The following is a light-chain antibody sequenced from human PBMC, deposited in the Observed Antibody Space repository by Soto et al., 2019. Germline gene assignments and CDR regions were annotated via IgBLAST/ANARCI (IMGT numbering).Light chain of an antibody. CDR2: GNS. Sequence: QSVLTQPPSVSGAPGQRVTISCTGSSSNIGAGYDVHWYQQLPGTAPKLLIYGNSNRPSGVPDRFSGSKSGTSASLAITGLQAEDEADYYCQSYDSSLSGSPVFDGGTKVTVL. J-gene: IGLJ2*01. CDR1: SSNIGAGYD. CDR3: QSYDSSLSGSPV. V-gene: IGLV1-40*01.